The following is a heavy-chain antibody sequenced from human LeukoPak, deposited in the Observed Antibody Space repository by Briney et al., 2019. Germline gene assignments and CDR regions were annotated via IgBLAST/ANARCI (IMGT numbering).Heavy chain of an antibody. CDR3: ARGQGLYYYDSSGYYPPDY. J-gene: IGHJ4*02. Sequence: ASVKVSCKASGYTFTSYYMHWVRQAPGQGLEWMGWISAYNGNTNYAQKLQGRVTMTTDTSTSTAYMELRSLRSDDTAVYYCARGQGLYYYDSSGYYPPDYWGQGTLVTVSS. V-gene: IGHV1-18*04. D-gene: IGHD3-22*01. CDR2: ISAYNGNT. CDR1: GYTFTSYY.